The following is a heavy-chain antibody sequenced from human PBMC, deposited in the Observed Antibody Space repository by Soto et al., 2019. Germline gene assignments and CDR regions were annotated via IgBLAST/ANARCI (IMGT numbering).Heavy chain of an antibody. J-gene: IGHJ4*02. Sequence: HPGGSLRLSCAASGFTFSSYGMHWVRQAPGKGLEWVAVIWYDGSNKYYADSVKGRFTISRNNSKNTLYLQMNSLRAEDTAVYYCARDAATYYDFWSAYLELEPLVDYWGQGTLVTVSS. V-gene: IGHV3-33*01. CDR1: GFTFSSYG. D-gene: IGHD3-3*01. CDR2: IWYDGSNK. CDR3: ARDAATYYDFWSAYLELEPLVDY.